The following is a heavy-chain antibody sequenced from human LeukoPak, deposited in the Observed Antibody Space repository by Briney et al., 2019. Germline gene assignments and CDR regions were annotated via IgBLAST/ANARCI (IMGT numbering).Heavy chain of an antibody. J-gene: IGHJ6*03. CDR1: GGSISGSSYY. Sequence: PSETLSLTCTVSGGSISGSSYYWGWIRRPPGKGLEWIGSIYYSGSTYYNPSLKSRVTISVDTSKNQFSLKLSSVTAADTAVYYRASLQGYDSSGYYYALSYYYYMGVWGKGTTVTVSS. CDR3: ASLQGYDSSGYYYALSYYYYMGV. CDR2: IYYSGST. D-gene: IGHD3-22*01. V-gene: IGHV4-39*01.